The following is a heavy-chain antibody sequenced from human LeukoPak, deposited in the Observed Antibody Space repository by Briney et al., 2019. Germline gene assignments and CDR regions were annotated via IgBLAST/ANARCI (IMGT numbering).Heavy chain of an antibody. J-gene: IGHJ4*02. Sequence: SETLSLTCTVSSGSIGTYYWAWIRQTPGKGLEWIGYISYSGSTKHNPSLTRRITISLDTSKNQFSLELRSMTAADTAMYYCARQAGSFTTFDFWGQRTLVTVSS. V-gene: IGHV4-59*08. CDR1: SGSIGTYY. D-gene: IGHD1-26*01. CDR3: ARQAGSFTTFDF. CDR2: ISYSGST.